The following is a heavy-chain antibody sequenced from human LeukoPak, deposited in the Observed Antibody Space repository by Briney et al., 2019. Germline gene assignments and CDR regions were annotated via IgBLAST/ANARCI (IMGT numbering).Heavy chain of an antibody. Sequence: GGSLRLSCAASGFTFSNYWMHWVRQTPGKGLVWVSRINSDASVTTYADSVKGRFTISRDNSKNSLYLQMNSLRAEDTALYYCAKDVRAVAGTWSHMDVWGKGTTVTVSS. CDR2: INSDASVT. J-gene: IGHJ6*03. CDR1: GFTFSNYW. CDR3: AKDVRAVAGTWSHMDV. D-gene: IGHD6-19*01. V-gene: IGHV3-74*01.